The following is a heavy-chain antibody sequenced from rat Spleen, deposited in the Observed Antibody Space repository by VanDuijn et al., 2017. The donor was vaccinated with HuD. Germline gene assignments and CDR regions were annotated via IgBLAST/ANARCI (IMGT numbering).Heavy chain of an antibody. Sequence: EVQLVESGGGLVQPGRSLKLSCAASGFTFSDYNMAWVRQAPKKGLEWVATISYDGRSSYYRDSVKGRFTISRDNGKNILYLQIDSLKSEDTATYYCATDGYYDGTYYAVYVMDAWSQGASVTVSS. CDR1: GFTFSDYN. CDR3: ATDGYYDGTYYAVYVMDA. V-gene: IGHV5-7*01. J-gene: IGHJ4*01. CDR2: ISYDGRSS. D-gene: IGHD1-12*02.